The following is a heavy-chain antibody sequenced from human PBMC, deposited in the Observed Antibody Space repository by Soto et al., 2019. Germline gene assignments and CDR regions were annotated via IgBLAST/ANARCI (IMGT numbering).Heavy chain of an antibody. V-gene: IGHV1-69*01. J-gene: IGHJ6*02. Sequence: QVQLVQSGAEVKKPGSSVKVSCKASGGTFSSYAISWVRQAPGQGLEWMGGIIPIFGTANYAQKFQGRVTITADESTSTAYMELSSLRSEDTAVYYCARDPMAVAGGGFYYYYYGMDVWGQGTTVTVSS. CDR3: ARDPMAVAGGGFYYYYYGMDV. D-gene: IGHD6-19*01. CDR2: IIPIFGTA. CDR1: GGTFSSYA.